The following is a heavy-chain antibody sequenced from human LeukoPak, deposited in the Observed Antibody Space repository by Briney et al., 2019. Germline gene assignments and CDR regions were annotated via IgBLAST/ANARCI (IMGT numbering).Heavy chain of an antibody. CDR2: IYPGDSDT. J-gene: IGHJ2*01. D-gene: IGHD4-23*01. CDR1: AYIFANYW. V-gene: IGHV5-51*01. Sequence: GESLKISCKGSAYIFANYWIGRVRQMPGKGLEWMGIIYPGDSDTRYSPSFQGQVTISADKSISTAYLQWSSLKASDTAIYYCAGGGGGSYWYFDLWGRGTLVTVSS. CDR3: AGGGGGSYWYFDL.